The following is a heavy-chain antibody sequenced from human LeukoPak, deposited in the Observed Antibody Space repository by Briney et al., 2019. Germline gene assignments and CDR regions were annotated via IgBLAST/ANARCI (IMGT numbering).Heavy chain of an antibody. J-gene: IGHJ4*02. V-gene: IGHV4-59*01. CDR2: IYYSGST. CDR3: ARAKRGYSGYELDY. Sequence: PSETLSLTCTVSGGSLSSYYWSWIRQPPGKGLEWIGYIYYSGSTNYNPSLESRVTISVDTSKNQFSLKLSSVTAADTAVYYCARAKRGYSGYELDYWGQGTLVTVSS. D-gene: IGHD5-12*01. CDR1: GGSLSSYY.